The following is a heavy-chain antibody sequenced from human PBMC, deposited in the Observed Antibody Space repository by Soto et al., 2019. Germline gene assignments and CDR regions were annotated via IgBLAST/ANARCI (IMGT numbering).Heavy chain of an antibody. CDR3: ARSVAVIRDRGGYSLDLDN. D-gene: IGHD5-18*01. CDR1: GGILTTHA. CDR2: IIAPFGTP. J-gene: IGHJ4*02. V-gene: IGHV1-69*06. Sequence: QVQLVQSVAEVKKPGSSVKLSCKASGGILTTHAINWVRQAPGQGLEWMGGIIAPFGTPNYAQAFQGRLSITADNSTSTVSMELRYLRSEDTALYYCARSVAVIRDRGGYSLDLDNWGRGTRVTVSS.